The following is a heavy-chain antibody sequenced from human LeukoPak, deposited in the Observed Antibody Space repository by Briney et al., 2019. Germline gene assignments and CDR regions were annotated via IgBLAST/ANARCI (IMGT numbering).Heavy chain of an antibody. CDR1: GFTFSSYA. V-gene: IGHV3-23*01. J-gene: IGHJ1*01. CDR3: AKEIYGDSTGGRFQH. CDR2: ISGSGGSS. Sequence: GGSLRLSCAASGFTFSSYAMSWVRQTPGKGLEWVSVISGSGGSSYYADSVKGRFTISRDNSRNTLYLQMNSLRAEDTAVYYCAKEIYGDSTGGRFQHWGQGTLVTVSS. D-gene: IGHD4-17*01.